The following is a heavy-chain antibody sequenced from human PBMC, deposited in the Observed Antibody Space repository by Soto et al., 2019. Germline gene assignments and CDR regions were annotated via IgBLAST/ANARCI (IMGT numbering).Heavy chain of an antibody. CDR1: GDTFTNYW. V-gene: IGHV5-10-1*03. J-gene: IGHJ6*02. CDR2: IDPSDSSS. CDR3: AGRRSYFYGLDV. Sequence: EVQLVQSGAEVKKPGESVRISCKASGDTFTNYWISWVRQMPGKGLQWIGRIDPSDSSSLYSPSLEGHVTISVDTSSTTVYLQWRSLKASDTAIYYCAGRRSYFYGLDVWGQGTTVTVSS.